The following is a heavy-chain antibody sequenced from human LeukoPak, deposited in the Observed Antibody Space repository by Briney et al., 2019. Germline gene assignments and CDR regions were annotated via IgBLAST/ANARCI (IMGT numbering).Heavy chain of an antibody. Sequence: SETLSLTCAVYGGSFSGYYWSWIRQPPGKGLEWIGEINHSGSTNYNPSLKSRVTMSVDTSKNQFSLKLSSVTAADTAVYYCARDKHHDFWSGRGYYFDYWGQGTLVTVSS. V-gene: IGHV4-34*01. J-gene: IGHJ4*02. CDR3: ARDKHHDFWSGRGYYFDY. CDR1: GGSFSGYY. CDR2: INHSGST. D-gene: IGHD3-3*01.